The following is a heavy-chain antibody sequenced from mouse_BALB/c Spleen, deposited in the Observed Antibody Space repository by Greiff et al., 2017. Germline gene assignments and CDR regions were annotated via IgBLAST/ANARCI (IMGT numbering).Heavy chain of an antibody. CDR1: GFTFTDYY. CDR2: IRNKANGYTT. Sequence: EVKLMESGGGLVQPGGSLRLSCATSGFTFTDYYMSWVRQPPGKALEWLGFIRNKANGYTTEYSASVKGRFTISRDNSQSILYLQMNTLRAEDSATYYCARDRTTVVATDAMDDWGQGTSVTVSS. V-gene: IGHV7-3*02. D-gene: IGHD1-1*01. CDR3: ARDRTTVVATDAMDD. J-gene: IGHJ4*01.